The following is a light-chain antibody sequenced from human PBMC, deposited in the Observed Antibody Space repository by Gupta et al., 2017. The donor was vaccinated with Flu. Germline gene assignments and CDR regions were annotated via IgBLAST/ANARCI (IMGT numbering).Light chain of an antibody. CDR1: QSISSSY. V-gene: IGKV3-20*01. Sequence: GTLSLSPGERVTLSCRASQSISSSYLAWYQQKPGQPPRLLIYGASSRATGVPDRFSGSGSGTDFTLTISRLEPEDFGVYYCQQYGSSPLAFGHGTKVDIK. J-gene: IGKJ3*01. CDR3: QQYGSSPLA. CDR2: GAS.